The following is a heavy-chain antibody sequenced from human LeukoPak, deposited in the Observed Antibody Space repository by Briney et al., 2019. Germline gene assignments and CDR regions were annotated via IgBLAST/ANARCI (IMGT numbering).Heavy chain of an antibody. CDR1: GFTFSSYW. J-gene: IGHJ5*02. CDR3: AGGYSGYGFDP. V-gene: IGHV3-30*03. Sequence: GGSLRLSCAASGFTFSSYWMHGVRQAPGKGLEWVAVISYDGGNKYYADSVKGRFTISRDNSKNTLYLQMNSLRAEDTAVYYCAGGYSGYGFDPWGQGTLVTVSS. D-gene: IGHD5-12*01. CDR2: ISYDGGNK.